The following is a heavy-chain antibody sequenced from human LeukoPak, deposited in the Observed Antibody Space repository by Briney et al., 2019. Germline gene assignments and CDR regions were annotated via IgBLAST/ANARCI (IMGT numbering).Heavy chain of an antibody. D-gene: IGHD3-9*01. V-gene: IGHV3-30*18. Sequence: GGSLRLSCAASGFTFSSYGMHWVRQAPGKGLEWVAVISYDGSNKYYADSVKGRFTISRDNSKSTLYLQMNSLRAEDTAVYYCAKGLEVYDILTGSDYWGQGTLVTVSS. CDR1: GFTFSSYG. J-gene: IGHJ4*02. CDR2: ISYDGSNK. CDR3: AKGLEVYDILTGSDY.